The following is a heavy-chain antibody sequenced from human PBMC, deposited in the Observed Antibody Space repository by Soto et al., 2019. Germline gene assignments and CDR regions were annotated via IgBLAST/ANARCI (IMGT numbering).Heavy chain of an antibody. J-gene: IGHJ4*02. Sequence: EVQLLESGGGLVQPGGSLRLSCAASGFTFSSYAMSWVRQAPGKGLGWVSAISGNGAGTYYADSVKGRFTISRDNSKNTLYLQMNSLRAEDTAVYYCAKQRYSYGYAHWGQGTLVTVSS. CDR2: ISGNGAGT. D-gene: IGHD5-18*01. CDR3: AKQRYSYGYAH. V-gene: IGHV3-23*01. CDR1: GFTFSSYA.